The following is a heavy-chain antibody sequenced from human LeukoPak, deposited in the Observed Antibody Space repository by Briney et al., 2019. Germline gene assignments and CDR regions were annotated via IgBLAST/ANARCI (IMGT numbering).Heavy chain of an antibody. D-gene: IGHD3-3*01. Sequence: ASVKVSCKASGYTFTNYGIHWVRPAPGQGLEWMGWISAYNGDTNYAEKLQDRVTMTTDTSTTTAYMELKSLRSDDTAVYYCARNFYDFWSGYKSLHYYYGMDVWGQGTTVTVSS. V-gene: IGHV1-18*01. CDR3: ARNFYDFWSGYKSLHYYYGMDV. J-gene: IGHJ6*02. CDR2: ISAYNGDT. CDR1: GYTFTNYG.